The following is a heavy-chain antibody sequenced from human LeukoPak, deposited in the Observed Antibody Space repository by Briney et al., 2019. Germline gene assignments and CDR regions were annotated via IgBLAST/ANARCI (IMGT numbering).Heavy chain of an antibody. CDR1: GFTFSSYS. D-gene: IGHD2-15*01. CDR2: ISSSSSYI. Sequence: GGSLRLSCAASGFTFSSYSMNWVRQAPGKGLEWVSSISSSSSYIYYADSVKGRFTISRDNAKNSLYLQMNSLRAEDTALYYCAKGELLYYGMDVWGQGTTVTVSS. CDR3: AKGELLYYGMDV. J-gene: IGHJ6*02. V-gene: IGHV3-21*04.